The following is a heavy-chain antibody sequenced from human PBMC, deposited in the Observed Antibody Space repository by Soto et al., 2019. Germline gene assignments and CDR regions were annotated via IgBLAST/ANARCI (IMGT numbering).Heavy chain of an antibody. D-gene: IGHD2-2*01. J-gene: IGHJ4*02. V-gene: IGHV3-23*01. CDR2: ISGSGGST. Sequence: GGSLRLSCAASGFTFSSYAMSWVRQAPGKGLEWVSAISGSGGSTYYADSMKGRFTISRDNSKNTLYLQMNSLRAEDTAVYYCAKTSGRYCSSTSCYAGYWGQGTLVTVSS. CDR3: AKTSGRYCSSTSCYAGY. CDR1: GFTFSSYA.